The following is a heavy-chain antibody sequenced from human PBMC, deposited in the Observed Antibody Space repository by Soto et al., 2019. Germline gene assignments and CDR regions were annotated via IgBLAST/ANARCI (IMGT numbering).Heavy chain of an antibody. CDR3: ARTDIVTTNGFDP. CDR1: GESFIGYY. Sequence: QVHLQQWGAGLLKPSETLSLTCAVYGESFIGYYCTWIRQPPGKGLEWIGEINHRGSANYNPSLKSRVTISVDTSNNQFSLKLSSVTAADTSVYYCARTDIVTTNGFDPWGQGTLVTVSS. D-gene: IGHD5-12*01. V-gene: IGHV4-34*02. J-gene: IGHJ5*02. CDR2: INHRGSA.